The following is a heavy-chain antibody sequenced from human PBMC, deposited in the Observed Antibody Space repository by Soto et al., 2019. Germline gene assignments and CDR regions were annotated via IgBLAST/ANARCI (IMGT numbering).Heavy chain of an antibody. Sequence: PSEPLSLTFTVSGGSISSYYWSWILQPPGKGLEWIGYIYYSGSTNYNPSLKSRVTISVDTSKNQFSLKLSSVTAADTAVYYCARGNWVSVYYYYGMDVWGQGTTVTVSS. CDR2: IYYSGST. D-gene: IGHD7-27*01. V-gene: IGHV4-59*01. CDR1: GGSISSYY. J-gene: IGHJ6*02. CDR3: ARGNWVSVYYYYGMDV.